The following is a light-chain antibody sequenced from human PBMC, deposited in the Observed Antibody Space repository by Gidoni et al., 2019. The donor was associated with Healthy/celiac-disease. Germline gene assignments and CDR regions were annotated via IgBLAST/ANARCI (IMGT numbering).Light chain of an antibody. CDR3: QQYNSAPFT. V-gene: IGKV1-27*01. J-gene: IGKJ3*01. CDR2: AAS. Sequence: DIQMTQSPSYLSASVGDRVTITCRASQGIRNYLAWYQQKPGKVPKLLIYAASTLQSGVPSRFRGSGSGTDFTLTISSLQPEDVATYYCQQYNSAPFTFGPGTKVDIK. CDR1: QGIRNY.